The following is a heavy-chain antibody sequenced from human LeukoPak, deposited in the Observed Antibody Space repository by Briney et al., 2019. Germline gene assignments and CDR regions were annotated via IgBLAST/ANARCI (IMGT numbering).Heavy chain of an antibody. Sequence: ASVKVSCKASGGTFSSYAISWVRQAPGQGLEWMGGIIPIFGTANYAQKFQGRVTITTDESTSTAYMELSSLRSEDTAVYYCARENDSSSPPEDYWGQGTLVTVSS. CDR1: GGTFSSYA. J-gene: IGHJ4*02. CDR2: IIPIFGTA. D-gene: IGHD6-13*01. V-gene: IGHV1-69*05. CDR3: ARENDSSSPPEDY.